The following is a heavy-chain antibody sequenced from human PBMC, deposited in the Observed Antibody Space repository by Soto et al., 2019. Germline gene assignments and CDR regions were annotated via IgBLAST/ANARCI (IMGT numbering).Heavy chain of an antibody. V-gene: IGHV1-46*02. CDR1: GYTFNTYY. Sequence: QVQLVQSGAEVKRPGASVKVSCKSSGYTFNTYYMHWVRQAPGPGLEWLGIINPNGGSTTYAQKFQGRVTMTRDTSTSTVYLELSSLRSEDTAVYYCARAGYCSGGTCFHGNCDYWGQGTLVTVSA. D-gene: IGHD2-15*01. J-gene: IGHJ4*02. CDR3: ARAGYCSGGTCFHGNCDY. CDR2: INPNGGST.